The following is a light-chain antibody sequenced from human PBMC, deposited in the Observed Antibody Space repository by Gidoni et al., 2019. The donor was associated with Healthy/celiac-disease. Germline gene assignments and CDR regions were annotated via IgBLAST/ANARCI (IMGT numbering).Light chain of an antibody. CDR1: SLRSYY. V-gene: IGLV3-19*01. CDR2: GKN. CDR3: NARDSSGNPYVV. Sequence: SSELTQDPAVSVALGQTVRITCQGDSLRSYYPSWYQQKPGQAPVLVIYGKNNRPSGIPDRFPGSSSGNTASLTITGAQAEDEADYYCNARDSSGNPYVVFGGGTKLTVL. J-gene: IGLJ2*01.